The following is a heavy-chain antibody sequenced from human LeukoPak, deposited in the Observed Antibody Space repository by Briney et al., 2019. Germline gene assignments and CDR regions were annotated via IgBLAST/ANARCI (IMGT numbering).Heavy chain of an antibody. Sequence: SEALSLTCTIFGGFISHYYWSWIRQPPGKGLEWIGYIYYNGSTNYNPSLKSRVTISVDTSENLFSLKVYSVTAADTAVYYCARFTTPQKYGSGWYSAFDIWGQGTMVTVSS. CDR1: GGFISHYY. J-gene: IGHJ3*02. CDR3: ARFTTPQKYGSGWYSAFDI. CDR2: IYYNGST. V-gene: IGHV4-59*08. D-gene: IGHD6-19*01.